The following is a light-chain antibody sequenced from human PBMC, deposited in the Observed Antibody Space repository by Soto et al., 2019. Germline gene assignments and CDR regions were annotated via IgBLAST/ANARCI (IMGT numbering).Light chain of an antibody. V-gene: IGKV3-11*01. CDR1: QSVSSY. CDR3: QQYDNSFT. Sequence: EIVLTQSPATLSLSPGERATLSCRASQSVSSYLAWYQQKPGQAPRLLIYDASNRATGIPARFSGSGSGTDFTLTISSLEPEDFAVYYCQQYDNSFTFGGGTKWIS. J-gene: IGKJ4*01. CDR2: DAS.